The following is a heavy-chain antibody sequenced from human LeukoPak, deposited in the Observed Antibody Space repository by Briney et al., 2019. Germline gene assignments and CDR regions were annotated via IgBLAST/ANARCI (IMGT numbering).Heavy chain of an antibody. D-gene: IGHD3-22*01. CDR1: GFTFRNFG. CDR3: AKRGGYDSTGYNFDS. Sequence: GSLRLSCAASGFTFRNFGMSWFRQAPGKGLEWVSIISATIGSTFYADSVKGRFTISSDNSKNTMYLQMNSPRAEETAVYYCAKRGGYDSTGYNFDSWGQGTLVTVSS. CDR2: ISATIGST. J-gene: IGHJ4*02. V-gene: IGHV3-23*01.